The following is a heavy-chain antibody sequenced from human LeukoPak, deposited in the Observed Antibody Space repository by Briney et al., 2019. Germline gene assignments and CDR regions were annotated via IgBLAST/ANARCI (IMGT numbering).Heavy chain of an antibody. Sequence: ASVKVSCKASGYTFTSYDINWVRQATGQGLEWTGWMNPNSGNTGYAQKFQGRVTMTRNTSISTAYMELSSLRSEDTAVYYCARVSLARGYYYYYMDVWGKGTTVTVSS. V-gene: IGHV1-8*01. CDR2: MNPNSGNT. J-gene: IGHJ6*03. CDR3: ARVSLARGYYYYYMDV. D-gene: IGHD3-10*01. CDR1: GYTFTSYD.